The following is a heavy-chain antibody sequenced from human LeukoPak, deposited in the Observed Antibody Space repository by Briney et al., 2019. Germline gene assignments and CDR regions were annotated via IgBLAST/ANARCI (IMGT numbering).Heavy chain of an antibody. Sequence: GSVKVSCKASGFTFSSYGISWVRQAPGQGLEWMGWITSFSFITNYAQKFQDRVTMTTDKSTSTAYMELRSLRSDDTAVYYCAREHPHFGELWNDYWGQGTPVTVSS. J-gene: IGHJ4*02. V-gene: IGHV1-18*01. CDR3: AREHPHFGELWNDY. CDR1: GFTFSSYG. CDR2: ITSFSFIT. D-gene: IGHD3-10*01.